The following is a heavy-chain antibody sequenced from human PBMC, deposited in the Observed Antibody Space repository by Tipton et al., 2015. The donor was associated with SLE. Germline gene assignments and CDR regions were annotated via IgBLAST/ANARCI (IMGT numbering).Heavy chain of an antibody. Sequence: LRLSCAASGFTFSDYEMNWVRQAPGKGLEWVSYIGTSGTTIYYAASVKGRFTISRDDAKNSLYLQMNSLRAEDTAVYYCTTDLRTGYSSGWSDYWGQGTLVTVSS. CDR2: IGTSGTTI. CDR3: TTDLRTGYSSGWSDY. D-gene: IGHD6-19*01. V-gene: IGHV3-48*03. J-gene: IGHJ4*02. CDR1: GFTFSDYE.